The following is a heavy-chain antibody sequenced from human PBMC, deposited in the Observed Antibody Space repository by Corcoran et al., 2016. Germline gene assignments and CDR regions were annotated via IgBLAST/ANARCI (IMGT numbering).Heavy chain of an antibody. Sequence: EVQLVESGGVVVQPGGSLRLSCAASGFTFDDYTMHWVRQAPGKGLEWVSLISWDGGSTYYADSVKGRFTISRDNSKNSLYLQMNSLKTEDTALYYCAKDGGGIMFRGGQTYFDYWGQGTLVTVSS. D-gene: IGHD2-15*01. V-gene: IGHV3-43*01. CDR1: GFTFDDYT. CDR3: AKDGGGIMFRGGQTYFDY. CDR2: ISWDGGST. J-gene: IGHJ4*02.